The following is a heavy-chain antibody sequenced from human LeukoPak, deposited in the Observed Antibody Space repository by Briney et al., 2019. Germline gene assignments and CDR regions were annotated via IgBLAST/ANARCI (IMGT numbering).Heavy chain of an antibody. Sequence: SETLSLTCAVYGGSFSGYYWSWIRQPPGKGLEWIGEINHSGSTNYNPSLKSRVTISVDTSKNQFSLKLSSVTAADTAVYYCARCTPYCSSTSCESYYYYGMDVWGQGTTVTVSS. V-gene: IGHV4-34*01. CDR2: INHSGST. CDR1: GGSFSGYY. J-gene: IGHJ6*02. CDR3: ARCTPYCSSTSCESYYYYGMDV. D-gene: IGHD2-2*01.